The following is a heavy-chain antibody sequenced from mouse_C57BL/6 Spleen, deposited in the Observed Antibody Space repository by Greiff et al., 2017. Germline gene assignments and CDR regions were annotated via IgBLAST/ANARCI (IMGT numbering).Heavy chain of an antibody. D-gene: IGHD3-2*02. CDR1: GFNIKNTY. V-gene: IGHV14-3*01. CDR3: ATTRGDSSGPFDY. CDR2: IDPANGNT. Sequence: EVQLQQSVAELVRPGASVKLSCTASGFNIKNTYMHWVKQRPEQGLEWIGRIDPANGNTKYAPKFQGKATITADTSSNTAYLQLSSLTSEDTVIYYCATTRGDSSGPFDYWGQGTTLTVSS. J-gene: IGHJ2*01.